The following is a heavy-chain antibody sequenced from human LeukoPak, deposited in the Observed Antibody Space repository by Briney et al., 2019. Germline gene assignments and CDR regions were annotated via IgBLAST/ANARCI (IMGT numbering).Heavy chain of an antibody. V-gene: IGHV4-59*12. CDR3: AREGSGYYDSSGYYF. CDR1: GGSISSYY. J-gene: IGHJ4*02. CDR2: IYYSGNT. Sequence: SETLSLTCTVSGGSISSYYWNWIRQPPGKGLEWIGHIYYSGNTNYNPSLKSRVTISVDTSKNQLSLKLSSVTAADTAVYYCAREGSGYYDSSGYYFWGQGTLVTVSS. D-gene: IGHD3-22*01.